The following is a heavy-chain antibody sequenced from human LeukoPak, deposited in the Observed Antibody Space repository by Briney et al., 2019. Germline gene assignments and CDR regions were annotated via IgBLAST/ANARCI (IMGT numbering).Heavy chain of an antibody. V-gene: IGHV4-34*01. D-gene: IGHD5-12*01. CDR3: ARGRLRMSGYGSFDY. CDR1: GGSFSGYY. Sequence: SETLSPTCAVYGGSFSGYYWSWIRQPPGKGLEWIGEINHSGSTNYNPSLKSRVTISVDTSKNQFSLKLSSVTAADTAVYYCARGRLRMSGYGSFDYWGQGTLVTVSS. CDR2: INHSGST. J-gene: IGHJ4*02.